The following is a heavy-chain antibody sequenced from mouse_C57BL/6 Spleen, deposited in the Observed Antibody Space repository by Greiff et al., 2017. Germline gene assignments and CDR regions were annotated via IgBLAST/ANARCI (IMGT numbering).Heavy chain of an antibody. CDR2: INPNNGGT. V-gene: IGHV1-22*01. CDR3: ARDYDGYYVSDY. J-gene: IGHJ2*01. D-gene: IGHD2-3*01. Sequence: EVQLQQSGPELVKPGASVKMSCKASGYTFTDYNMHWVKQTHGKSLEWIGYINPNNGGTSYNQKFKGKATLTVNKSSSTAYMELRSLTSEDSAVYYCARDYDGYYVSDYWGQGTTLTVSS. CDR1: GYTFTDYN.